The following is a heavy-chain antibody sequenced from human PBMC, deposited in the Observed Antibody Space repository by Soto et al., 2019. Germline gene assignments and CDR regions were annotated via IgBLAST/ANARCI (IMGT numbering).Heavy chain of an antibody. J-gene: IGHJ4*02. CDR3: ARSQEVGATNGPAY. V-gene: IGHV3-30-3*01. CDR1: GFTFSSYA. Sequence: PGGSLRLSCAASGFTFSSYAMHWVRQAPGKGLEWVAVISYDGSNKYYADSVKGRFTISRDNSKNTLYLQMNSLRAEDTAVYYCARSQEVGATNGPAYWGQGTLVTVSS. D-gene: IGHD1-26*01. CDR2: ISYDGSNK.